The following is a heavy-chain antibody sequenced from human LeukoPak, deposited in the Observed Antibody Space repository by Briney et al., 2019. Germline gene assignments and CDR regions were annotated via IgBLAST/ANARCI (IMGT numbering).Heavy chain of an antibody. CDR2: IIPIFGTA. CDR1: GGTFSSYA. Sequence: RASVKVSSKASGGTFSSYAISWVRQAPGQGLEWMGGIIPIFGTANYAQKFQGRVTITADESTSTAYMELSSLRSEDTAVYYCARDRGCSSTSCYGGYDWFDPWGQGTLVTVYS. D-gene: IGHD2-2*01. CDR3: ARDRGCSSTSCYGGYDWFDP. V-gene: IGHV1-69*13. J-gene: IGHJ5*02.